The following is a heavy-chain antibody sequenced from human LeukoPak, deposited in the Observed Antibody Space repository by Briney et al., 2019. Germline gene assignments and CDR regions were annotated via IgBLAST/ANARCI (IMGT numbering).Heavy chain of an antibody. V-gene: IGHV3-30-3*01. CDR2: ISYDGSNK. D-gene: IGHD6-6*01. CDR3: AREGVAARVYAFDI. CDR1: GFTFSSYA. Sequence: QPGGSLRLSCAASGFTFSSYAMHWVRQAPGKGLEWVAVISYDGSNKYYADSVKGRFTISRDNSKNTLYLQMNSLRAEDTAVYYCAREGVAARVYAFDIWGQGTMVTVSS. J-gene: IGHJ3*02.